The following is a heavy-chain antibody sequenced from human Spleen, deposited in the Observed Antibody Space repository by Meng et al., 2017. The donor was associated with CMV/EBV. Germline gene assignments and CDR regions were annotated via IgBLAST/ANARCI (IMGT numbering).Heavy chain of an antibody. V-gene: IGHV4-59*01. Sequence: SETLSLTCTVSGGSIRNYYWSWIRQPPGKGLEWIGSVYYSGNTKYNPSLTSRVTISVDTSENQFSLKVSSVTAADTAVYYCASSDIVLIPASLTFDYWGQGRLVTVSS. D-gene: IGHD2-2*01. CDR3: ASSDIVLIPASLTFDY. CDR2: VYYSGNT. J-gene: IGHJ4*02. CDR1: GGSIRNYY.